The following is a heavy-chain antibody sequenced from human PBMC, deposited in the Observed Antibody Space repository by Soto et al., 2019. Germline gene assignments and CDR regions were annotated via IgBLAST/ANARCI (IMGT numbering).Heavy chain of an antibody. D-gene: IGHD1-26*01. CDR1: GFTFSSYT. Sequence: QVQLVESGGGVVQPGRSLRLSCAASGFTFSSYTMHWVRQAPGKGLEWVAVISYEGSNKYYADSVKGRFTISRDNSKNTQYLQMSSLRAEDTAVYYCATSIVGATHDAFDIWGQGTMVTVSS. CDR2: ISYEGSNK. V-gene: IGHV3-30-3*01. J-gene: IGHJ3*02. CDR3: ATSIVGATHDAFDI.